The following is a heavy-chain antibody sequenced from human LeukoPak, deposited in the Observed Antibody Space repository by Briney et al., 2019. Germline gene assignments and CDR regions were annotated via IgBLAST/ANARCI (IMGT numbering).Heavy chain of an antibody. CDR1: GGTFSSYA. Sequence: GASVKVSCKASGGTFSSYAISWVRQAPGQGLEWMGRIIPIFGIANYAQKFQGRVTITADKSTSTAYMELSSLRSEDTAVYYCARERGMGGYFDYWGQGTLVTVSS. CDR2: IIPIFGIA. V-gene: IGHV1-69*04. J-gene: IGHJ4*02. CDR3: ARERGMGGYFDY. D-gene: IGHD2-15*01.